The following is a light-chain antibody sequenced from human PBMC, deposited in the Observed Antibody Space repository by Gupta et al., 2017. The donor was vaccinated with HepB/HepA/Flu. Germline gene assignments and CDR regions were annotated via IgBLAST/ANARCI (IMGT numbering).Light chain of an antibody. CDR3: NSRDGSDDHVV. V-gene: IGLV3-19*01. CDR1: SLRTYY. J-gene: IGLJ2*01. Sequence: SSELTQDPAVSVALGQTVRITCQGDSLRTYYASWYQQKPGQAPVLVIYAKNNRPSGIPDRFSGSSSGNTASLTITGAQAEDEADYFCNSRDGSDDHVVLGGGTKLTVL. CDR2: AKN.